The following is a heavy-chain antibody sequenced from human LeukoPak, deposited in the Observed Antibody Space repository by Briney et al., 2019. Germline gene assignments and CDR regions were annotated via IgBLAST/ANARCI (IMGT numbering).Heavy chain of an antibody. Sequence: GGSLRLSCAASGFTFSSYSMNWVRRAPGKGLEWVSSTSSSSSYIYYADSVKGRFTISRDNAKNSLYLQMNSLRAEDTAVYYCARGGNYGDFFDYWGQGTLVTVSS. CDR2: TSSSSSYI. D-gene: IGHD4-17*01. J-gene: IGHJ4*02. CDR3: ARGGNYGDFFDY. V-gene: IGHV3-21*01. CDR1: GFTFSSYS.